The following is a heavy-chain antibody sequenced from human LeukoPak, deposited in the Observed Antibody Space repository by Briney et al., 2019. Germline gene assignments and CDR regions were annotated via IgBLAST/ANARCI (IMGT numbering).Heavy chain of an antibody. J-gene: IGHJ4*02. Sequence: ASVKVSCKASGYTFTSYYIHWVRQAPGQGLEWMGWINPNSGGTNYEQKFQGRVTMTRDTSISTVYMDLSRLRSDDTAVYFCARGGSGLSYWGQGTLITVSS. CDR2: INPNSGGT. V-gene: IGHV1-2*02. CDR3: ARGGSGLSY. D-gene: IGHD2-15*01. CDR1: GYTFTSYY.